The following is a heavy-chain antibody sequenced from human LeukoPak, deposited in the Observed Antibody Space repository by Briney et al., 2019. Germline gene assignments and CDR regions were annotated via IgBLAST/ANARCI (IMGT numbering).Heavy chain of an antibody. CDR2: IYYSGST. Sequence: SETLSLTCTVSGGSISSYYWNWIRQPPGAGLEWIGYIYYSGSTNYNPSLKSRVTISVDTSKNQFSLKLSSVTAADTSFYYCARHSNWSLFDYWGQGALVTVSS. J-gene: IGHJ4*02. CDR1: GGSISSYY. CDR3: ARHSNWSLFDY. V-gene: IGHV4-59*08. D-gene: IGHD6-6*01.